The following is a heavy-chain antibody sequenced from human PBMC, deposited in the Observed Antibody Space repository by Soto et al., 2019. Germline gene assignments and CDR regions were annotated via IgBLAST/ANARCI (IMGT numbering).Heavy chain of an antibody. V-gene: IGHV1-24*01. CDR3: ATLGIAVAGRYKYNWFDP. D-gene: IGHD6-19*01. CDR1: GYTLTELS. CDR2: FDPEDGET. J-gene: IGHJ5*02. Sequence: ASVKVSCKVSGYTLTELSMHWVRQAPGKGLEWMGGFDPEDGETIYAQKFQGRVTMTEDTSTDTAYMELSSLRSEDTAVYYCATLGIAVAGRYKYNWFDPWGQGTLVTVSS.